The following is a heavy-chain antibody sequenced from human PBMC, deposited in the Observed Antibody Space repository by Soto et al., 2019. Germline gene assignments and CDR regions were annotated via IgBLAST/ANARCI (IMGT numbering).Heavy chain of an antibody. V-gene: IGHV5-51*01. CDR2: IYPGDSDT. J-gene: IGHJ3*02. Sequence: GESLKISCKGSGYIFSNYWIGWVRQMTGKGLEWMGIIYPGDSDTRYSPSFQGQVTFSADKSIGTAYLQWSSLKASDTAIYHCARQSGDYANDAFDIWGQGTMVTVSS. CDR1: GYIFSNYW. D-gene: IGHD4-17*01. CDR3: ARQSGDYANDAFDI.